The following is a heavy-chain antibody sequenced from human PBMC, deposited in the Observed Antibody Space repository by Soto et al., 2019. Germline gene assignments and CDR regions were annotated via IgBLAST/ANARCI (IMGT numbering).Heavy chain of an antibody. Sequence: PGGSLRLSCAASGFTVSSNYMSWVRQAPGKGLEWVSVIYSGGSTYYADSVKGRFTISRDNSKNTLYLQMNSLRAEDTAVYYCARVRATVTIDYWGQGTLVTVSS. V-gene: IGHV3-53*01. CDR1: GFTVSSNY. CDR3: ARVRATVTIDY. CDR2: IYSGGST. D-gene: IGHD4-17*01. J-gene: IGHJ4*02.